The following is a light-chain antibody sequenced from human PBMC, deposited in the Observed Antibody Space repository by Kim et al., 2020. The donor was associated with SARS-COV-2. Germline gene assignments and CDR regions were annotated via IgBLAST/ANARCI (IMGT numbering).Light chain of an antibody. CDR3: QAWDSSTVV. CDR2: QDN. Sequence: VSPGQTASITCSGDKLGDKYVCWYQQKPGQSPVLVIYQDNKRPSGIPERFSGSNSGNTATLTISGTQAMDEADYYCQAWDSSTVVFGAGTQLTVL. V-gene: IGLV3-1*01. CDR1: KLGDKY. J-gene: IGLJ2*01.